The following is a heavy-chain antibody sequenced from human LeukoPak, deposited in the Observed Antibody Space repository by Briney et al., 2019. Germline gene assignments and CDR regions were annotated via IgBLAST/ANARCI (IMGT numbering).Heavy chain of an antibody. CDR1: GGTFSSYA. CDR3: AATSYYYDSSGYYFLD. D-gene: IGHD3-22*01. J-gene: IGHJ4*02. CDR2: IIPILGIA. Sequence: GASVKVSCKASGGTFSSYAISWVRQAPGQGLEWMGRIIPILGIANYAQKFQGRVTITADKSTSTAYMELSSLRSEDTAVYYCAATSYYYDSSGYYFLDWGQGTLVTVS. V-gene: IGHV1-69*04.